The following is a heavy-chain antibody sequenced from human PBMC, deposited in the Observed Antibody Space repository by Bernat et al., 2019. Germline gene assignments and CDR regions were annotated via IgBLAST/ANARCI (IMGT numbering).Heavy chain of an antibody. CDR3: ARRSGDRGWGAFDF. CDR1: GFTLSSSA. CDR2: LSHTDGAA. Sequence: EVQLLDSGGGLVQPGGSLRLSCVASGFTLSSSAVSWVRQAPGMGPEWVSSLSHTDGAAYYSDSVKGRFTISRDISSNTLYLQMNSLRAEDTAIYYCARRSGDRGWGAFDFWGQGTMVSVSS. D-gene: IGHD5-12*01. J-gene: IGHJ3*01. V-gene: IGHV3-23*01.